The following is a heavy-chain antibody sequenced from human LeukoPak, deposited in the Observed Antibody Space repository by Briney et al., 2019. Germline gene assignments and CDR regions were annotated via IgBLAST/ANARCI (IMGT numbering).Heavy chain of an antibody. J-gene: IGHJ6*02. Sequence: PGGSLRLSCVASGFPFSSYWMTWVRQAPGKGLEWVANIKQDGSRKSYVDSVKGRFTISRDNAKNSLYLQMNSLRAEDTAVYYCARDLGQISYGMDVWGQGTTVTVSS. CDR1: GFPFSSYW. V-gene: IGHV3-7*03. CDR3: ARDLGQISYGMDV. CDR2: IKQDGSRK. D-gene: IGHD2/OR15-2a*01.